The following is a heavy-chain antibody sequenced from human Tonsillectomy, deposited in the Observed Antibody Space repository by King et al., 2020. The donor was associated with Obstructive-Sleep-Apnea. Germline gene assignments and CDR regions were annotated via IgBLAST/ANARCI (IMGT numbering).Heavy chain of an antibody. CDR2: INHSGST. V-gene: IGHV4-34*01. D-gene: IGHD3-10*01. CDR1: GGSFSGYY. Sequence: VQLQQWGAGLLKPSETLSLTCAVYGGSFSGYYWSWIRQPPGKGLEWIGEINHSGSTNYNPSLKSRVTISVDTSKNQFSLKLSSVTAADTAVYYCARPARYYYGSGTNLRGMDVWGQGTTVTVSS. J-gene: IGHJ6*02. CDR3: ARPARYYYGSGTNLRGMDV.